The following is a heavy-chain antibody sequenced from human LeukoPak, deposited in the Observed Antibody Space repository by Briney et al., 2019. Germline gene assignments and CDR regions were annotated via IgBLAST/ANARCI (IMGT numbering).Heavy chain of an antibody. CDR3: AKDRVSPGFNWFDP. J-gene: IGHJ5*02. CDR1: GVIISSYA. V-gene: IGHV3-23*01. CDR2: INGRGDNT. D-gene: IGHD2/OR15-2a*01. Sequence: RGSLRLSCAASGVIISSYAMSWVRQAPGKGLEWVSAINGRGDNTYYADFVKGRFTISRDNSKSTVYLQMNSLRTEDTAVYYCAKDRVSPGFNWFDPWGQGTLVTVSS.